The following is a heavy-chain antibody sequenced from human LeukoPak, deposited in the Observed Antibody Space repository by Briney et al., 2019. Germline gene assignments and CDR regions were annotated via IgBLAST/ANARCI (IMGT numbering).Heavy chain of an antibody. D-gene: IGHD3-10*01. CDR2: ISGSGGST. CDR1: GFTFSSYG. Sequence: GGTLRLSCAASGFTFSSYGMSWVRQAPGKGLEWVSAISGSGGSTYYADSVKGRFTVSRDNSKNTVFLQMNDLTIEDTAIYYCAKRYSDGGFDPWGQGTLVTVSS. CDR3: AKRYSDGGFDP. J-gene: IGHJ5*02. V-gene: IGHV3-23*01.